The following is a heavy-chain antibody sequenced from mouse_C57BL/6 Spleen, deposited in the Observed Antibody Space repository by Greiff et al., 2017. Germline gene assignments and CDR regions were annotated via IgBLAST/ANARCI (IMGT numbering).Heavy chain of an antibody. V-gene: IGHV2-3*01. CDR1: GFSLTSYG. CDR3: AKPNVGPYYYGSSYAMDY. CDR2: IWGDGST. D-gene: IGHD1-1*01. Sequence: QVKLMESGPGLVAPSQSLSITCTVSGFSLTSYGVSWVRQPPGKGLEWLGVIWGDGSTNYHSALISRLSISKDNSKSQVFLKLNSLQTDDTATYYCAKPNVGPYYYGSSYAMDYWGQGTSVTVSS. J-gene: IGHJ4*01.